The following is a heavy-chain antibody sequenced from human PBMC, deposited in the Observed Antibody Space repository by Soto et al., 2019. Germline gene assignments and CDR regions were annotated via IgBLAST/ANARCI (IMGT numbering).Heavy chain of an antibody. D-gene: IGHD3-3*01. CDR3: ARRGGWSGYYRPDYYYYYGMDV. J-gene: IGHJ6*02. CDR2: INHSGST. Sequence: PSETLSLTCAVYGGSFSGYYWSWIRQPPGKGLEWIGEINHSGSTNYNPSLKSRVTISVDTSKNQFSLKLSSVTAADTAVYYCARRGGWSGYYRPDYYYYYGMDVWGQGTTVTVSS. V-gene: IGHV4-34*01. CDR1: GGSFSGYY.